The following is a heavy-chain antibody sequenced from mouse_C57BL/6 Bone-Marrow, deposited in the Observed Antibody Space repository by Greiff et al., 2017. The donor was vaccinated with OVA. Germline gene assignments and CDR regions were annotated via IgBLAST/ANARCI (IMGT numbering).Heavy chain of an antibody. Sequence: VQLQQSGPELVKPGASVKISCKASGYTFTDYYMNWVKQSHGKSLEWIGDINPNNGGTSYNQKFKGKATLTVDKSSSTAYMELRSLTSEDSAVYYCARDYYYGSSWFAYWGQGTLVTVSA. CDR2: INPNNGGT. J-gene: IGHJ3*01. CDR3: ARDYYYGSSWFAY. D-gene: IGHD1-1*01. V-gene: IGHV1-26*01. CDR1: GYTFTDYY.